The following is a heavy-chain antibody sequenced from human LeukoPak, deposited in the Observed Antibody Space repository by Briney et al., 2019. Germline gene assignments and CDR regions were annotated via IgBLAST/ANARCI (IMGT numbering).Heavy chain of an antibody. V-gene: IGHV3-11*01. CDR2: ISSSGSTI. CDR3: AYCSSTSCNWFDP. D-gene: IGHD2-2*01. CDR1: GFTFSGYY. Sequence: GGSLRLSCAASGFTFSGYYMSWIRQAPGKGLEWVSYISSSGSTIYYADSVKGRFTISRDNAKNSLYLQMNSLRAEDTAVYYCAYCSSTSCNWFDPWGQGTLVTVSS. J-gene: IGHJ5*02.